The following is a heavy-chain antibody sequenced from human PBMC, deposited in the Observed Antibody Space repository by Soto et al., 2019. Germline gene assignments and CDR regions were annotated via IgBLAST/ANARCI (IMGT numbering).Heavy chain of an antibody. J-gene: IGHJ4*02. CDR2: ISGSGGST. V-gene: IGHV3-23*01. Sequence: PGGSLRLSCAASGFTFSSYAMSWVRQAPGKGLEWVSAISGSGGSTYYADSVKGRFTISRDNSKNTLYLQMNSLRAEDTAVYYCAKDKGRGYSYGYYSDYWGQGTLVTVSS. CDR1: GFTFSSYA. CDR3: AKDKGRGYSYGYYSDY. D-gene: IGHD5-18*01.